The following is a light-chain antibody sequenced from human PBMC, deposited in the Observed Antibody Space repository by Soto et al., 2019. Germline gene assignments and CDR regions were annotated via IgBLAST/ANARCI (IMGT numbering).Light chain of an antibody. Sequence: DLQMTQSPSSLSASVGDRVTITCRASQTIDKYLNWYQQKPGEAPRLLIYATSSLQSGVPSRFSGSKSGTDFTLTISGLQPEDFATYYCQHTYRNPPFTFGRGTKVEIK. CDR1: QTIDKY. CDR2: ATS. J-gene: IGKJ2*01. V-gene: IGKV1-39*01. CDR3: QHTYRNPPFT.